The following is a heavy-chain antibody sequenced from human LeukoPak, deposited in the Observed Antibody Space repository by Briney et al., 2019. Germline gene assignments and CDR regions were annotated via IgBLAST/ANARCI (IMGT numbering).Heavy chain of an antibody. D-gene: IGHD5-18*01. Sequence: GGSLSLFCAASGFTFSSCGMHWVRQAPGKGLEWVAVISYDGSNKFYADSVTGRFTISRDNSKNTLYLQMNSLRAEDTAVYYCAAKGYSYGNHAFHIGGQGTMVTVSS. CDR3: AAKGYSYGNHAFHI. CDR1: GFTFSSCG. CDR2: ISYDGSNK. V-gene: IGHV3-30*03. J-gene: IGHJ3*02.